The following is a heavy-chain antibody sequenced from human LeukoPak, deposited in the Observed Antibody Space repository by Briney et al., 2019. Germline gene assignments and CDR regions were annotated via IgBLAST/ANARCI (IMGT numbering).Heavy chain of an antibody. CDR3: AKSSRHTYSGSYGTYHYGMDV. CDR2: ISGSGGST. D-gene: IGHD1-26*01. CDR1: GFTFSSYA. Sequence: GGSLRLSCAASGFTFSSYAMSWVRQAPGKGLEWVSVISGSGGSTYYADAVKGRFTISRDNSKNTLYLQMNSRRAEDTAVYYCAKSSRHTYSGSYGTYHYGMDVWGQGTTVTVSS. J-gene: IGHJ6*02. V-gene: IGHV3-23*01.